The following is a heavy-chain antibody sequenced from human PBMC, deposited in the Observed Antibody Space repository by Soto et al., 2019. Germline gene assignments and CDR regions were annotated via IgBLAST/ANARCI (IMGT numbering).Heavy chain of an antibody. Sequence: LRLSCAASGFTFSNYAMSWVRQDPGKGLEWVSAISGSGGSTYYADSVNGRFTISRDNSKNTLYLQMNSLRAEDTAVYYCAPADNSHYLSWFDPWGQGTLVTVSS. CDR3: APADNSHYLSWFDP. J-gene: IGHJ5*02. D-gene: IGHD4-4*01. CDR1: GFTFSNYA. CDR2: ISGSGGST. V-gene: IGHV3-23*01.